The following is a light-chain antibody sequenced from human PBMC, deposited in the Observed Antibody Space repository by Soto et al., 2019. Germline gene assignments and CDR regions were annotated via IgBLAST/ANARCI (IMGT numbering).Light chain of an antibody. J-gene: IGKJ4*01. CDR1: QSVSSK. V-gene: IGKV3D-15*01. CDR2: GGS. CDR3: QQYSNWPPVT. Sequence: EMVMAQSPDTLSVSPGETATLSCRASQSVSSKLAWYQQKPGQAPTLLIYGGSTRASGIPARFSGSGSGTEFTLTISSLQSEDFGVYYCQQYSNWPPVTFGGGTKVEIK.